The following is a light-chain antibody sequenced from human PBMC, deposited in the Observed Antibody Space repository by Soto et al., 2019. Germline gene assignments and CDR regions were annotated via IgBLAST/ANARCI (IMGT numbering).Light chain of an antibody. J-gene: IGLJ1*01. CDR2: EVS. V-gene: IGLV2-14*01. Sequence: SALTQPASVSGSPGQSITISCTGTSSDIGGYNYVSWYQQHPGKAPKLMIYEVSDRPSGLSNRFSGSKSGNTASLTISGLQAEDEADYYCSSYTTSSTLVFGTGTKVTVL. CDR3: SSYTTSSTLV. CDR1: SSDIGGYNY.